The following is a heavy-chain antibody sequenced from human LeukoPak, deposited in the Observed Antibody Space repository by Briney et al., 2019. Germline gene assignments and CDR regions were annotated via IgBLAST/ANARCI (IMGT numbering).Heavy chain of an antibody. CDR1: GFTFSSYA. CDR2: ISGSGSST. CDR3: AKRLVAAGPYFDY. J-gene: IGHJ4*02. Sequence: GGSMRLSCAASGFTFSSYAMSWVRQAPGKGLEWVSAISGSGSSTYYADSVKGHFTISRDNSKNTLYLQMNSLRAEDTAVYYCAKRLVAAGPYFDYWGQGTLVTVSS. V-gene: IGHV3-23*01. D-gene: IGHD6-13*01.